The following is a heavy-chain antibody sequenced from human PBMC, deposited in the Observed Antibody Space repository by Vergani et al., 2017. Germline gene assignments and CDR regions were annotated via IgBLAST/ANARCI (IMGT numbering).Heavy chain of an antibody. D-gene: IGHD2/OR15-2a*01. CDR2: IGNDGRKK. CDR3: ARPGQNMVFWPFDD. CDR1: GYIFHTFG. Sequence: QVRLVESGGGVVQPGGSLTLSCSASGYIFHTFGLHWVRQAPGKGLEWVAFIGNDGRKKYFADSVEGRFTISRDNSKNTLYMQMNNLRPEDTAVYYCARPGQNMVFWPFDDRGQGSQVIVSS. V-gene: IGHV3-30*02. J-gene: IGHJ4*02.